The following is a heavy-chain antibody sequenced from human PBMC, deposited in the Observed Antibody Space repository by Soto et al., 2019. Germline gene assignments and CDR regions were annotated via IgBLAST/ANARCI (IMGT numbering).Heavy chain of an antibody. CDR2: IYYSGST. D-gene: IGHD2-15*01. CDR1: GGSVSSYY. V-gene: IGHV4-59*02. CDR3: ARGGYCSGGSCYYYYYYGMDV. Sequence: SETLSLTCTVSGGSVSSYYWSWIRQPPGKGLEWIGYIYYSGSTNYNPSLKSRVTISVDTSKNQFSLKLSSVTAADTAVYYCARGGYCSGGSCYYYYYYGMDVWGQGTTVTVSS. J-gene: IGHJ6*02.